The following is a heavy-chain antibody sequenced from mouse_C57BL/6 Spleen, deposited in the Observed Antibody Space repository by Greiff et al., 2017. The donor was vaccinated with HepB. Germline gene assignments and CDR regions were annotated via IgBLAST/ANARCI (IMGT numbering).Heavy chain of an antibody. CDR3: ARNYGSSYETSWFAY. J-gene: IGHJ3*01. CDR2: IDPSDSYT. D-gene: IGHD1-1*01. Sequence: QVQLKQPGAELVMPGASVKLSCKASGYTFTSYWMHWVKQRPGQGLEWIGEIDPSDSYTNYNQKFKGKSTLTVDKSSSTAYMQLSSLTSEDSAVYYCARNYGSSYETSWFAYWGQGTLVTVSA. CDR1: GYTFTSYW. V-gene: IGHV1-69*01.